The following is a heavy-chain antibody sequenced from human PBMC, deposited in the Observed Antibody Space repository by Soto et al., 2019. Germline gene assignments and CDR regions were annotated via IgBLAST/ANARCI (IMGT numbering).Heavy chain of an antibody. D-gene: IGHD2-2*01. V-gene: IGHV4-39*01. CDR1: GGSISSSSYY. Sequence: SETLSLTCTVSGGSISSSSYYWGWIRQPPGKGLEWIGSIYYSGSTYYNPSLKSRVTISVDTSKNQFSLKLSSVTAADTAVYYCARRASTLPAATLAGWFDPWGQGTLVTVSS. J-gene: IGHJ5*02. CDR3: ARRASTLPAATLAGWFDP. CDR2: IYYSGST.